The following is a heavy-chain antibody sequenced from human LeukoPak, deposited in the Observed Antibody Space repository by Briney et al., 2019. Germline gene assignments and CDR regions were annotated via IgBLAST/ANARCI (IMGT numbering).Heavy chain of an antibody. CDR1: GYPFVAYY. D-gene: IGHD3-22*01. CDR2: INPNGGVT. Sequence: GASVKVSCKTSGYPFVAYYIHWVRQAPGQGLEWMARINPNGGVTKIAQKFQGRITVSRDTSITTAYMELSGLISGDTALYYCARDRYYDSSGTNPGERALEIWGQGTMITVSS. V-gene: IGHV1-2*02. CDR3: ARDRYYDSSGTNPGERALEI. J-gene: IGHJ3*02.